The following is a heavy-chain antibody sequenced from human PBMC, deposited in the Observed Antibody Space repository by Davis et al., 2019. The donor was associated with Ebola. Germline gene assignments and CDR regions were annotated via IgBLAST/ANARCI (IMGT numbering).Heavy chain of an antibody. D-gene: IGHD6-19*01. Sequence: GGSLRLSCAASGFTFDDYAMHWVRQAPGKGLEWVSGISWNSGSIGYADSVKGRFTISRDNAKNSLYLQMNSLRAEDTAMYYCATTVSGLLPVWGQGTLVTVSS. CDR3: ATTVSGLLPV. CDR1: GFTFDDYA. J-gene: IGHJ4*02. CDR2: ISWNSGSI. V-gene: IGHV3-9*01.